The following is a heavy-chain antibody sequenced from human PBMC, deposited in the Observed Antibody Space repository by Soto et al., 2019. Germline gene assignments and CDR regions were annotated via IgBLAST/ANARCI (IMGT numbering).Heavy chain of an antibody. CDR3: LRYGGKNFDY. J-gene: IGHJ4*02. CDR1: GYRFTSFW. Sequence: PGESLKISCKGFGYRFTSFWIGWVRQMPGKGLEWMGIIHPDDSDTKYNQPFQGQVTISADKSISTAYLQWRSLKASDTAMYFCLRYGGKNFDYWGQGTLVTVSS. CDR2: IHPDDSDT. D-gene: IGHD2-15*01. V-gene: IGHV5-51*01.